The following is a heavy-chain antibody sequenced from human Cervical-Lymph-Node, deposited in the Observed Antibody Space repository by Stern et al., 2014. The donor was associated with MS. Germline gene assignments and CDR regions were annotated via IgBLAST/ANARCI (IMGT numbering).Heavy chain of an antibody. V-gene: IGHV4-39*01. J-gene: IGHJ5*02. CDR1: GGFISSSSYH. D-gene: IGHD1-26*01. Sequence: QLQLQESGPGLVKPSETLSLTCTVSGGFISSSSYHWAWIRQPPGKGLEWIGSIYYSGSTYYNPSLKSRVTIPVATSKTQFSRKLSSVTAADTAVYYCARAISGAGWFDPWGQGTLVTVSS. CDR3: ARAISGAGWFDP. CDR2: IYYSGST.